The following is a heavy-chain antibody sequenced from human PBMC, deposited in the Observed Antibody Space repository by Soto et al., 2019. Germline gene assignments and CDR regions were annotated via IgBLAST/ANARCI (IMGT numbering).Heavy chain of an antibody. J-gene: IGHJ4*01. CDR1: GFTFTNAW. CDR3: TTDSYSTIIIVRFDY. CDR2: IKSKTDGGTT. D-gene: IGHD3-22*01. Sequence: GGSLRLSCAASGFTFTNAWINWVRQAPGKGLEWVVRIKSKTDGGTTDYAEPVKGRFAISRDDSNNMVYLQMNSLKIEDTAFYYCTTDSYSTIIIVRFDYWGHGTLVTVSS. V-gene: IGHV3-15*07.